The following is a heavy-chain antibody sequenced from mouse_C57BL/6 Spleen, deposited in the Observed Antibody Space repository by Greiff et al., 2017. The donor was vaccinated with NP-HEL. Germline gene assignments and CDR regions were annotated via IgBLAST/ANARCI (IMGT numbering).Heavy chain of an antibody. CDR2: ISDGGSYT. CDR3: ARGRYEGSAMDY. V-gene: IGHV5-4*01. Sequence: EVHLVESGGGLVKPGGSLKLSCAASGFTFSSYAMSWVRQTPEKRLEWVATISDGGSYTYYPDNVKGRFTISRDNAKNNLYLQMSHLKSEDTAMYYCARGRYEGSAMDYWGQGTSVTVSS. J-gene: IGHJ4*01. D-gene: IGHD2-3*01. CDR1: GFTFSSYA.